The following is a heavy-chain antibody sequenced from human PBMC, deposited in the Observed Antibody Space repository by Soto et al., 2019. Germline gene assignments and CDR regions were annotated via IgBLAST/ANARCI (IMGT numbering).Heavy chain of an antibody. CDR1: GGSISRYY. V-gene: IGHV4-59*01. CDR3: AGGNYDYYYGMDV. Sequence: SETLSLPCTVSGGSISRYYWSWIRQPPGKGLEWIGYIYYSGSTNYNPSLKSRVTISVDTSKNQFSLKLSSVTAADTAVYYCAGGNYDYYYGMDVWGQGTTVTVSS. D-gene: IGHD4-4*01. J-gene: IGHJ6*02. CDR2: IYYSGST.